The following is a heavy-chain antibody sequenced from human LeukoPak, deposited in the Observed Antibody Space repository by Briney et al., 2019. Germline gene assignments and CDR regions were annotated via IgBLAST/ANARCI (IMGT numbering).Heavy chain of an antibody. D-gene: IGHD4-17*01. CDR1: GGSISSYY. CDR3: ERLYRDDYGDYEDY. J-gene: IGHJ4*02. Sequence: SETLSLTCTVSGGSISSYYWSWIRQPAGKGLEWIGRIYTSGSTNYNPSLKSRVTMSVDTSKNQFSLKLSSVAAADTAVYYCERLYRDDYGDYEDYWGQGTLVTVSS. V-gene: IGHV4-4*07. CDR2: IYTSGST.